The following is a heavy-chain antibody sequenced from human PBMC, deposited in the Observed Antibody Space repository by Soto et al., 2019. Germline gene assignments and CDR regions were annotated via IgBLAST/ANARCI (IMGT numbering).Heavy chain of an antibody. V-gene: IGHV1-69*01. CDR3: ATIVATIPNPYYYYGTDV. CDR2: IIPIFGTA. Sequence: QVQLEQSGAEVKKAGSSVKVSCKASGGTFSSYAISWVRQAPGQGLEWMGGIIPIFGTANYAQKFQGRVTITADESTSTAYMALSSLRSEDTAVYYCATIVATIPNPYYYYGTDVWGQGTTVTVSS. D-gene: IGHD5-12*01. J-gene: IGHJ6*02. CDR1: GGTFSSYA.